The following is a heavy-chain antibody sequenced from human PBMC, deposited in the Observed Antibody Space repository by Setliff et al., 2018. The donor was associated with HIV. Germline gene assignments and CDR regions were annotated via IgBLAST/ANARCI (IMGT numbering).Heavy chain of an antibody. J-gene: IGHJ4*02. CDR3: ARVGYHGSGRYSFDY. CDR2: IFYTGST. Sequence: SETLSLTCTVSGGSISSHYWSWIRQPPGKGLEWIAYIFYTGSTNYNPSLKSRVTISADTSKNQFSLNLSSVTAAETAVYYCARVGYHGSGRYSFDYWGQGTLVTVSS. V-gene: IGHV4-59*08. CDR1: GGSISSHY. D-gene: IGHD3-10*01.